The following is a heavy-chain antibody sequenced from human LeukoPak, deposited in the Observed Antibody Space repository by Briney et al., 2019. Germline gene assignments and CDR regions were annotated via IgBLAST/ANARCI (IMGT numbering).Heavy chain of an antibody. CDR2: TSSSSSTI. CDR3: AREEYQLLPDYYYMDV. V-gene: IGHV3-48*01. Sequence: PGGSLRLSCAAPGFTFSSYSMNWVRQAPGKGLEWVSYTSSSSSTIYYADSVKGRFTISRDNAKNSLYLQMNSLRAEDTAVYYCAREEYQLLPDYYYMDVWGKGTTVTVSS. CDR1: GFTFSSYS. D-gene: IGHD2-2*01. J-gene: IGHJ6*03.